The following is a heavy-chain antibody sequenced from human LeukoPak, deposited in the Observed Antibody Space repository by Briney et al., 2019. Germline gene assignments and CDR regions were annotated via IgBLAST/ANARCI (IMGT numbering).Heavy chain of an antibody. CDR3: ARELRTFDS. J-gene: IGHJ4*02. V-gene: IGHV3-7*01. CDR2: IKHNGDEL. CDR1: GFTFSSYR. D-gene: IGHD3-16*01. Sequence: GGSLRLSCAASGFTFSSYRITWVRQAPGKGLEWVANIKHNGDELNYVDSVEDRFTISRDNAKNSLYLHMTSLRAEDTAVYYYARELRTFDSWGQGTLVTVSS.